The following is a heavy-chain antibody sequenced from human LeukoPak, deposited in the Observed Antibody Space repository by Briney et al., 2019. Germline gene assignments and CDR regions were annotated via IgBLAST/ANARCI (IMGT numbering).Heavy chain of an antibody. D-gene: IGHD6-6*01. CDR1: GGSISSGGYY. V-gene: IGHV4-31*03. CDR3: ARDRAARPHFDY. CDR2: IYYSGST. J-gene: IGHJ4*02. Sequence: PSETLSLTCTVSGGSISSGGYYWSWIRHHPGKGLEWIGYIYYSGSTYYNPSLKSRVTISVDTSKNQFSLKLSSVTAADTAVYYCARDRAARPHFDYWGQGTLVTVSS.